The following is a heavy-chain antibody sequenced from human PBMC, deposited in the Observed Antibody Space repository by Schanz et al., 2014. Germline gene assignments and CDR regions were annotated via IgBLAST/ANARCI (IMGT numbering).Heavy chain of an antibody. D-gene: IGHD2-15*01. CDR3: AKARRKSNCSGGRCFHYSYYGMDV. CDR2: ISASGGST. Sequence: EQLVESGGGLVKPGGSLRLSCAASGFTFSSYAMSWVRQAPGKGLEWVSTISASGGSTYYADSVKGRFTISRDNSKNILYLQMNSLRAEDTAVYYCAKARRKSNCSGGRCFHYSYYGMDVWGQGTTVTVSS. J-gene: IGHJ6*02. V-gene: IGHV3-23*04. CDR1: GFTFSSYA.